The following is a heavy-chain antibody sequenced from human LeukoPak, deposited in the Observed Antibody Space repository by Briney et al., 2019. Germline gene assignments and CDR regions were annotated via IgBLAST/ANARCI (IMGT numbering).Heavy chain of an antibody. V-gene: IGHV3-15*01. Sequence: GGSLRLSCAASGFTFSNAWMSWVRQAPGKGLEWVGRIKSKTDGGTTDYAAPVKGRFTISRDDSKNTLYLQMNSLKTEDTAVYYCTRDQIVVVPAAFDIWGQGTMVTVSS. D-gene: IGHD2-2*01. CDR3: TRDQIVVVPAAFDI. CDR1: GFTFSNAW. J-gene: IGHJ3*02. CDR2: IKSKTDGGTT.